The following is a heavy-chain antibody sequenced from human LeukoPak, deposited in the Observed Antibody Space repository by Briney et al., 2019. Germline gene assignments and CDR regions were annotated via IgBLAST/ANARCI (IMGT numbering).Heavy chain of an antibody. CDR1: GGSISSGGYS. V-gene: IGHV4-30-2*01. CDR2: IHHSGST. D-gene: IGHD3-10*01. Sequence: SETLSLTCAVSGGSISSGGYSWSWIRQPPGKALEWIGYIHHSGSTYYNPSLKSRVTISVDRSKNQFSLRLSSVTAADTAVYYCARAGERNGLYGPIDYWGQGTLVTVSS. J-gene: IGHJ4*02. CDR3: ARAGERNGLYGPIDY.